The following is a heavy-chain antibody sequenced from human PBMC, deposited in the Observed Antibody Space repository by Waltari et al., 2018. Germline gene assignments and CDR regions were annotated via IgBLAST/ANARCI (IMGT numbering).Heavy chain of an antibody. J-gene: IGHJ3*02. CDR3: AKVGVGLTTWYAFDI. Sequence: QVHLVESGGGVVQPGGSLRLSCAASGFTFSDFGMHWVRQAPGKGPEWVAFIRYDASEIYYRDSVKGRFTISRDNSKNTLFLQMSSLRPEDTAVYYCAKVGVGLTTWYAFDIWGQGTMVTVSS. D-gene: IGHD1-1*01. V-gene: IGHV3-30*02. CDR1: GFTFSDFG. CDR2: IRYDASEI.